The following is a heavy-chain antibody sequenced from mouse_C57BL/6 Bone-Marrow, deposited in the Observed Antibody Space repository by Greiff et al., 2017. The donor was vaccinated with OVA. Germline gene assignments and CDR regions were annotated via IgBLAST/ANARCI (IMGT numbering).Heavy chain of an antibody. Sequence: EVQLQQSVAELVRPGASVKLSCTASGFNIKNTYKHWVKQRPEQGLEWIGRIDPANDNTKYAPKFQGKATMTADTSSNTAYLQLSSLSSEDTAVYCCARGNFGSSFYAMDYWGQGTSVTVSS. V-gene: IGHV14-3*01. D-gene: IGHD1-1*01. CDR2: IDPANDNT. CDR1: GFNIKNTY. CDR3: ARGNFGSSFYAMDY. J-gene: IGHJ4*01.